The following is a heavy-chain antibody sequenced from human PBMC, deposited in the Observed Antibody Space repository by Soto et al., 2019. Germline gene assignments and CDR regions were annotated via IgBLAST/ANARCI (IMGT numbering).Heavy chain of an antibody. CDR3: ARGTPSPLIVRSSRGPWFDP. J-gene: IGHJ5*02. Sequence: SETLSLTCTVSGGSVSSGSYYWSWIRQPPGKGLEWIGYIYYTGRVDYNPSLKSRVTISVDTSKMQVSLKLSSVTAADTAVYFCARGTPSPLIVRSSRGPWFDPWGQGTLVTVSS. CDR2: IYYTGRV. V-gene: IGHV4-61*01. CDR1: GGSVSSGSYY. D-gene: IGHD2-15*01.